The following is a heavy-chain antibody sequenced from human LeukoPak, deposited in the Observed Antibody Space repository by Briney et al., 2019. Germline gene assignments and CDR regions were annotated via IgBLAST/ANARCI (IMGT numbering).Heavy chain of an antibody. V-gene: IGHV3-23*01. Sequence: PGGTLRLSCAASGFTFSSYGMSWVRQASGKGLEWVSAISGSGGSTYYADSVKGRFTISRDSAKNSLYLQMNSLRAEDTAVYYCAELGITMIGGVWGKGTTVTISS. CDR1: GFTFSSYG. CDR2: ISGSGGST. CDR3: AELGITMIGGV. J-gene: IGHJ6*04. D-gene: IGHD3-10*02.